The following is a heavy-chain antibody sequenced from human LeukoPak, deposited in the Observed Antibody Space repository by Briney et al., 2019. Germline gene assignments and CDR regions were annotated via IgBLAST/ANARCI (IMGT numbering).Heavy chain of an antibody. CDR3: ARHVWTPLRIAVAGGYFDY. V-gene: IGHV4-59*08. D-gene: IGHD6-19*01. CDR1: GGSISSYY. Sequence: SETLSLTCTVSGGSISSYYWSWIRQPPGKGLEWIGYIYYSGSTNYNPSLKSRVTISVDTSKNQFSLKLSSVTAADTAVYYCARHVWTPLRIAVAGGYFDYWGQGTLVTVSS. CDR2: IYYSGST. J-gene: IGHJ4*02.